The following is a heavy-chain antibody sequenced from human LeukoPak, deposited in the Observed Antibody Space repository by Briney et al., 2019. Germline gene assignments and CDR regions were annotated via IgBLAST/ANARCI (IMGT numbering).Heavy chain of an antibody. CDR2: IYYSGST. CDR1: GGSISSYY. D-gene: IGHD3-3*01. Sequence: SETLSLTCTVSGGSISSYYWSWIRQPPGKGLEWIGYIYYSGSTNYNPSLKSRVTISVDTSKNQFSLKLSPVTAADTAVYYCARRFGVINSYFDYWGQGTLVTVSS. CDR3: ARRFGVINSYFDY. J-gene: IGHJ4*02. V-gene: IGHV4-59*08.